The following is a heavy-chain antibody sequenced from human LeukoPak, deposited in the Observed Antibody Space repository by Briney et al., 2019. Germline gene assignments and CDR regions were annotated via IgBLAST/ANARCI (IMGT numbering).Heavy chain of an antibody. V-gene: IGHV3-15*01. CDR2: IKSKTDGGTT. Sequence: GGSLRLSCAASGFTFSNAWMSWVRQAPGKGLEWVGRIKSKTDGGTTDYAAPVKGRFTISRDDSKNTLYLQMNSLKTEDTAVYYCTTHITYIAVAGTGYWGQGTLVTVSS. CDR3: TTHITYIAVAGTGY. CDR1: GFTFSNAW. D-gene: IGHD6-19*01. J-gene: IGHJ4*02.